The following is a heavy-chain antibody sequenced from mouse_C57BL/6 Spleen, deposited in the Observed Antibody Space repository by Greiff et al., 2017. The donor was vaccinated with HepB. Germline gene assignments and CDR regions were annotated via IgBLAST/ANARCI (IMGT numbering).Heavy chain of an antibody. CDR2: INPNNGGT. J-gene: IGHJ3*01. V-gene: IGHV1-22*01. Sequence: VQLQQSGPELVKPGASVKMSCKASGYTFTDYNMHWVKQSHGKSLEWIGYINPNNGGTSYNQKFKGKATLTVNKSSSTAYMELRSLTSEDSAVYYCARPYYYGSTYGFAYWGQGTLVTVSA. D-gene: IGHD1-1*01. CDR3: ARPYYYGSTYGFAY. CDR1: GYTFTDYN.